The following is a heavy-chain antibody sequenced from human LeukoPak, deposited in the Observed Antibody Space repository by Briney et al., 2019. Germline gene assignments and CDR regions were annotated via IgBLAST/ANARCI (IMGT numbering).Heavy chain of an antibody. CDR3: AKDSLRTLPASSFDY. Sequence: GGSLRLSCAASGFTFNNYWMSWVRQAPGKGLEWVANIRNDGSKKYYGDSVKGRFTISRDNSKNTLYLQMNGLRTEDTAVYYCAKDSLRTLPASSFDYWGQGTLVTVSS. D-gene: IGHD2-2*01. V-gene: IGHV3-7*03. J-gene: IGHJ4*02. CDR2: IRNDGSKK. CDR1: GFTFNNYW.